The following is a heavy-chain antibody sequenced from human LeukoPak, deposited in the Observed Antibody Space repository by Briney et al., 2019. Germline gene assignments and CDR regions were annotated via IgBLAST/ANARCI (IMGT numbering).Heavy chain of an antibody. V-gene: IGHV3-23*01. D-gene: IGHD2-15*01. J-gene: IGHJ5*01. CDR2: LIDSGDTT. CDR3: VKEGGSFLTWIDC. Sequence: GGSLRLSCAASGFTFYNYAMSCVRQAPGKGLEWVSALIDSGDTTYYADTVKGRFTISRDNSKNTLFLQINSLAAEDTDIYYCVKEGGSFLTWIDCWGQGSLVTVSS. CDR1: GFTFYNYA.